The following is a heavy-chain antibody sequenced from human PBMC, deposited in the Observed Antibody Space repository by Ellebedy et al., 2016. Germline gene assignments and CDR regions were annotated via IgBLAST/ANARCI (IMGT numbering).Heavy chain of an antibody. CDR2: ISRSTSYR. CDR1: GFTFSSYT. CDR3: AKDWVYYDSSSWYFDL. J-gene: IGHJ2*01. D-gene: IGHD3-22*01. Sequence: GESLKISCAASGFTFSSYTMNWVRQGPGKGLEWVSSISRSTSYRDYAESVKGRFTISRDNSKNTLYLQMYSLRAEDTAVYYCAKDWVYYDSSSWYFDLWGRGTLVTVSS. V-gene: IGHV3-21*04.